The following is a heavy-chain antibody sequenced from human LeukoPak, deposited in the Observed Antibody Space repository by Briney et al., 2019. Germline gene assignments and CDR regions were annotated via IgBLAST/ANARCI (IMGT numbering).Heavy chain of an antibody. CDR2: INPNSGGT. CDR3: ARDHDYGGAVWFDP. J-gene: IGHJ5*02. Sequence: GASVKVSCKASGYTFTGYYMHWVRQAPGQGLEWMGWINPNSGGTNYAQKFQGRVTMTRDTSISTAYMELSRLRSDDTAVYYCARDHDYGGAVWFDPWGQGTLVTVSS. CDR1: GYTFTGYY. V-gene: IGHV1-2*02. D-gene: IGHD4-23*01.